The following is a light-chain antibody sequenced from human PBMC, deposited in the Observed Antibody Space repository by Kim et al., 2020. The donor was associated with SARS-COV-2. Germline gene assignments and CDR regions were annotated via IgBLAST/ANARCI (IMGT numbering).Light chain of an antibody. CDR1: RSNSGNNP. CDR3: ATWDSSLSVGV. CDR2: DND. J-gene: IGLJ3*02. Sequence: QSVLTQPPSVSAAPGHKVTISCTGSRSNSGNNPVSWYQQFPGTAPRLITYDNDKRPSGIPDRFSSSKSGTSATLGINGLRTGDEADYYCATWDSSLSVGVFGVRTKVTVL. V-gene: IGLV1-51*01.